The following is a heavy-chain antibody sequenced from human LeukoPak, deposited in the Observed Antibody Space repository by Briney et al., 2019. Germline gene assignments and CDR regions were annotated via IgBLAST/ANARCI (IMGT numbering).Heavy chain of an antibody. D-gene: IGHD2-15*01. V-gene: IGHV4-4*02. CDR1: GGSITSSDW. CDR2: IHHSGST. CDR3: ARVRCSGGSCPYYYYYYYMDV. J-gene: IGHJ6*03. Sequence: SETLSLTCAVSGGSITSSDWWSWVRQPPGKGLEWIGEIHHSGSTNYNPSLKSRVTISVDKSKNQFSLKLRFVTAADTAVYYCARVRCSGGSCPYYYYYYYMDVWGKGTTVTVSS.